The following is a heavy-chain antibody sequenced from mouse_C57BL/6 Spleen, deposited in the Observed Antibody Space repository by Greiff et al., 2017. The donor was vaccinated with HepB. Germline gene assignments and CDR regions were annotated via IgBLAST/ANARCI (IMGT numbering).Heavy chain of an antibody. J-gene: IGHJ2*01. CDR3: ARRGYYSNYLYFDY. V-gene: IGHV1-50*01. CDR1: GYTFTSYW. CDR2: IDPSDSYT. Sequence: QVQLQHPGAELVKPGASVKLSCKASGYTFTSYWMQWVKQRPGQGLEWIGEIDPSDSYTNYNQKFKGKATLTVDTSSSTAYMQLSSLTSEDSAVYYCARRGYYSNYLYFDYWGQGTTLTVSS. D-gene: IGHD2-5*01.